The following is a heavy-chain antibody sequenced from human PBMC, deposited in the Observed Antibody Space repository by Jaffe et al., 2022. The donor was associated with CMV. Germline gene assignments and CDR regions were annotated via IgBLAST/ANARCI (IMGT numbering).Heavy chain of an antibody. CDR2: ISYDGSNK. J-gene: IGHJ6*02. V-gene: IGHV3-30*18. CDR1: GFTFSSYG. CDR3: AKLLSQYCSSTSCYTGGDYYYGMDV. Sequence: QVQLVESGGGVVQPGRSLRLSCAASGFTFSSYGMHWVRQAPGKGLEWVAVISYDGSNKYYADSVKGRFTISRDNSKNTLYLQMNSLRAEDTAVYYCAKLLSQYCSSTSCYTGGDYYYGMDVWGQGTTVTVSS. D-gene: IGHD2-2*02.